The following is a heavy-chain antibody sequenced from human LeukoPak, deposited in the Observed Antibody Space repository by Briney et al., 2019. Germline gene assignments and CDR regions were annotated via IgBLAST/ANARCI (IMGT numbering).Heavy chain of an antibody. CDR1: GFTFSSYA. D-gene: IGHD2-2*01. Sequence: GRSLRLSCAASGFTFSSYAMHWVRQAPGKGREWVAVISYDGSNKYYADSVKGRFTISRDNSKNTLYLQMNSLRAEDTAVYYCASLGGIVVVPAAIWDWFDPWGQGTLVTVSS. J-gene: IGHJ5*02. CDR2: ISYDGSNK. CDR3: ASLGGIVVVPAAIWDWFDP. V-gene: IGHV3-30-3*01.